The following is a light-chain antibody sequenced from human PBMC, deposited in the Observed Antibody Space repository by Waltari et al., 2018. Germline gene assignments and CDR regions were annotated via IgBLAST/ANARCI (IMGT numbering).Light chain of an antibody. Sequence: QSALTQPASVSASPGQSITISCTGTSSGVGSYNLVSWYQQHPGKAPKLMIYEGSKRPSGVSNRFSGSKSGNTASLTISGLQAEDEADYYCCSYAGVVFGGGTKLTIL. V-gene: IGLV2-23*01. CDR1: SSGVGSYNL. CDR3: CSYAGVV. CDR2: EGS. J-gene: IGLJ2*01.